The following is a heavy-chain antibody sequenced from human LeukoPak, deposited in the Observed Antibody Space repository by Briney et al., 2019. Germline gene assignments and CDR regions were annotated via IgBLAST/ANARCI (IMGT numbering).Heavy chain of an antibody. CDR3: TKPGLVWAFDI. CDR2: IRSKAYGGTT. Sequence: GGSLRLSCAASGFTVSSNYMSWVRQAPGKGLEWVGFIRSKAYGGTTEYAASVKGRFTISRDDSKSIAYLQMNSLKTEDTAVYYCTKPGLVWAFDIWGQGTMVTVSS. D-gene: IGHD3-16*01. CDR1: GFTVSSNY. V-gene: IGHV3-49*04. J-gene: IGHJ3*02.